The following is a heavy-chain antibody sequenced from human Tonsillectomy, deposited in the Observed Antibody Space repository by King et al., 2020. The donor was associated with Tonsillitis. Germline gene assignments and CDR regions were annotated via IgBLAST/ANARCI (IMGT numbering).Heavy chain of an antibody. CDR3: ARGDRYSGYDSLDY. D-gene: IGHD5-12*01. CDR2: THPNGGGT. V-gene: IGHV1-2*02. J-gene: IGHJ4*02. CDR1: GYTFTGHY. Sequence: VQLVESGAEVKKPGASVKVSCKASGYTFTGHYMHWARQAPGQGLEWMGWTHPNGGGTKYAQKFQGRVTMTRDTSISTAHMELSRLRSDDTAVYYCARGDRYSGYDSLDYWGQGTLVTVSS.